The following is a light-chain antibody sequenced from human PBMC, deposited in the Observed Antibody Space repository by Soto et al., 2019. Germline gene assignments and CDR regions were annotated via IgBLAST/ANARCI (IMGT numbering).Light chain of an antibody. CDR1: QSVSS. CDR3: QQRPYWPPIS. CDR2: DTS. V-gene: IGKV3-11*01. Sequence: EIVMTQSPATLSVSPGDRATLSCRASQSVSSIAWYQQKPGQPPGLLIYDTSNRATGVPARFSGSGSGTDFTLTISSLEPEDCAIHYSQQRPYWPPISFAQGTRLEIK. J-gene: IGKJ5*01.